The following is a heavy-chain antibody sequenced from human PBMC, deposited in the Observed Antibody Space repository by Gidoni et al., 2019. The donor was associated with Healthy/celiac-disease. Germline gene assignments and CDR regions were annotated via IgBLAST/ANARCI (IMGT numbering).Heavy chain of an antibody. Sequence: QVQLQESAPGLVKPSQTLSLPCTVSGGSIGSGDYYWCWIRQPPGKALECIVDIYYSGSTYYNPSLKSRVTISVDSSKLLFSLKLSSVPAADTAVYYCAREISSAGSIFDYCVQGTLVTVSS. CDR2: IYYSGST. D-gene: IGHD6-13*01. V-gene: IGHV4-30-4*01. J-gene: IGHJ4*02. CDR1: GGSIGSGDYY. CDR3: AREISSAGSIFDY.